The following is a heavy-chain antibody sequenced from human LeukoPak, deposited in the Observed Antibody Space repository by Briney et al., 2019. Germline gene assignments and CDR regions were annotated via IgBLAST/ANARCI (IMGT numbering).Heavy chain of an antibody. CDR3: ARDLRINYGDYYYYGMDV. Sequence: GGSLRLSCAASGFTFSSYAMHWVRQAPGKGLEWVAVISYDGSNKYYADSVKGRFTISRDNSKNTLHLQMNSLRAEDTAVYYCARDLRINYGDYYYYGMDVWGQGTTVTVSS. CDR1: GFTFSSYA. J-gene: IGHJ6*02. D-gene: IGHD4-17*01. V-gene: IGHV3-30*14. CDR2: ISYDGSNK.